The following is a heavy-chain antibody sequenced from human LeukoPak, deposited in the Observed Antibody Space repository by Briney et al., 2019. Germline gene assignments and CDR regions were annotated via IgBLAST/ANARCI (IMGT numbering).Heavy chain of an antibody. V-gene: IGHV3-48*04. CDR1: GFTFSSFA. Sequence: GGSLRLSCAASGFTFSSFAMNWVRQAPGKGLEWVSYISTSSNTIHYADSVKGRFTISRDNAKNSLYLQMNSLRADDTAVYYCARGVAEGDCSSTSCYRPYYYYYMDVWGKGTTVTVSS. CDR3: ARGVAEGDCSSTSCYRPYYYYYMDV. CDR2: ISTSSNTI. J-gene: IGHJ6*03. D-gene: IGHD2-2*02.